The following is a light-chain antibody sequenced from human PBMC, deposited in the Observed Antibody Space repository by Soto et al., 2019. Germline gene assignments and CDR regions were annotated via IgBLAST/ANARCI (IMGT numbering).Light chain of an antibody. CDR1: RGIRTF. Sequence: DIQLTQSPSFLSASVGDRVTFTCRASRGIRTFSAWYQQRPGEAPKLLIHTASTLQSGVPSRFSGSGSGTEFTLTISSVQPEDSATNYCKQLISYPITFGQGTRLEI. CDR3: KQLISYPIT. V-gene: IGKV1-9*01. CDR2: TAS. J-gene: IGKJ5*01.